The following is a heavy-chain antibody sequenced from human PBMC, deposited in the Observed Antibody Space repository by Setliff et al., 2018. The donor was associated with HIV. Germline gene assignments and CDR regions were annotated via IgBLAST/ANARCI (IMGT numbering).Heavy chain of an antibody. Sequence: ASVKVSCKASGYIFTDYGVTWVRRAPGHGLEWMGWISTYNKNTKYSQRFRDRVTMTADTSTNSVFLDVRSLRSDDTAMYFCARSVSPFDPFGIWGQGTMVTVSS. V-gene: IGHV1-18*04. J-gene: IGHJ3*02. CDR3: ARSVSPFDPFGI. CDR1: GYIFTDYG. CDR2: ISTYNKNT. D-gene: IGHD6-19*01.